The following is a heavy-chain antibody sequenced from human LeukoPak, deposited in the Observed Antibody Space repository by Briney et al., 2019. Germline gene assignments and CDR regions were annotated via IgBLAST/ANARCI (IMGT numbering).Heavy chain of an antibody. CDR2: INHSGST. CDR3: ARVWGYYYYYYMDV. D-gene: IGHD3-10*01. CDR1: GGSFSGYY. V-gene: IGHV4-34*01. J-gene: IGHJ6*03. Sequence: PSETLSLTCAVYGGSFSGYYWSWIRQPPGKGLEWIGEINHSGSTNYNPSLKSRVTISVDTSKNQFSLKRSSVTAADTAVYYCARVWGYYYYYYMDVWGKGTTVTVSS.